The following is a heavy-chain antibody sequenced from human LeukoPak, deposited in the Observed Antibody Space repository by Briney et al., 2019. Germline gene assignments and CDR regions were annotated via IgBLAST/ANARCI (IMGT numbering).Heavy chain of an antibody. D-gene: IGHD3-22*01. CDR3: ARDPPYYYDSSGYFGAFDI. Sequence: GGSLRLSCAASGFTFSSYAMHWVRQAPGKGLEWVAVISYDGSNKYYADSVKGRFTISRDNSKNTLYLQMNSLRAEDTAVYYCARDPPYYYDSSGYFGAFDIWGQGTMVTVSS. V-gene: IGHV3-30*04. J-gene: IGHJ3*02. CDR2: ISYDGSNK. CDR1: GFTFSSYA.